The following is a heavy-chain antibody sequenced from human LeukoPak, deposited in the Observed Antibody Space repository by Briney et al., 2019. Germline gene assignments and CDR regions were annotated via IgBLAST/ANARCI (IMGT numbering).Heavy chain of an antibody. Sequence: AGSLTLACTVSGFSFSDYYMNWVRQAPGKGLEWVSYISSSGSTIYYADSVNGRFTIARDNAKNSLYLQMNSLRAGVTAVYYCAREGGGTTTSLDSSYFDYWGQGTLVTVSS. CDR1: GFSFSDYY. D-gene: IGHD1-26*01. CDR3: AREGGGTTTSLDSSYFDY. V-gene: IGHV3-11*04. CDR2: ISSSGSTI. J-gene: IGHJ4*02.